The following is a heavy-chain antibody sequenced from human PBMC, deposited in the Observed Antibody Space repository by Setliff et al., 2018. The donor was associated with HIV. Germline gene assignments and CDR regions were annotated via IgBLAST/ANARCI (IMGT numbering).Heavy chain of an antibody. J-gene: IGHJ6*03. V-gene: IGHV1-69*13. CDR2: IIPRFGTT. D-gene: IGHD5-12*01. Sequence: SVKVSCKASGVTFRRFAFSWVRQAPGQGLEWMGGIIPRFGTTNYAQKFQGRVTITADESTSTVYMELTSLRFEDTAVYYCARVGEMATIGYSYYYMDVWGKGTTVTVSS. CDR3: ARVGEMATIGYSYYYMDV. CDR1: GVTFRRFA.